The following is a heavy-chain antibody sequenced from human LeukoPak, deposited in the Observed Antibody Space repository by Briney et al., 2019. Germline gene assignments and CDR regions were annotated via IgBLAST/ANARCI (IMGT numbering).Heavy chain of an antibody. CDR2: IYHSGRT. V-gene: IGHV4-38-2*02. CDR1: GYSISNGYY. CDR3: ARDGENSGY. J-gene: IGHJ4*02. D-gene: IGHD3-10*01. Sequence: PSETLSLTCTVSGYSISNGYYRGWIRQPPGKGLEWIGSIYHSGRTYYNPSLKSRVPISVDTSKNQFSLKLSSVTAADTAVYYCARDGENSGYWGQGTLVTVSS.